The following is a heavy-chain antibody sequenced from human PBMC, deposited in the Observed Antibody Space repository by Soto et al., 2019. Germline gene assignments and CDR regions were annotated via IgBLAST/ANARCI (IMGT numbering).Heavy chain of an antibody. V-gene: IGHV3-33*01. J-gene: IGHJ4*02. CDR3: ARDLGYVVPAASHFDY. D-gene: IGHD2-2*01. CDR1: GFTFSSYG. CDR2: IWYDGSNK. Sequence: QVQLVESGGGVVQPGRSLRLSCAASGFTFSSYGMHWVRQAPGKGLEWVAVIWYDGSNKYYADSVKGRFTISRDNSKNTLYLQMNSLRAEDTAVYYCARDLGYVVPAASHFDYWGQGTLVTVSS.